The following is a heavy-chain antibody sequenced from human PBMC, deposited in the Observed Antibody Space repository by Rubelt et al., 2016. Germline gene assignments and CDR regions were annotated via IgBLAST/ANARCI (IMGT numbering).Heavy chain of an antibody. CDR2: IWYDGSNK. D-gene: IGHD3-10*01. J-gene: IGHJ5*02. CDR3: ARPIVGWFGEYLDP. V-gene: IGHV3-33*01. CDR1: GFNVSNYG. Sequence: QVQLVESGGGVVQPGRSLRLSCAASGFNVSNYGMHWVRQAPGKGLEWGAVIWYDGSNKYYADSVKGRFTISRDNSKNTLYLPMNSLRAEDSAVSYCARPIVGWFGEYLDPWGQGTLVTVSS.